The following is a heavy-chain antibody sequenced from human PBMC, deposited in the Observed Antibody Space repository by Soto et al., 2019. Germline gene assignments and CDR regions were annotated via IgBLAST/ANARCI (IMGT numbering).Heavy chain of an antibody. V-gene: IGHV1-69*13. D-gene: IGHD2-2*01. CDR3: ARDWVDVVLVPAAI. Sequence: SVKVSCKASGGTFSSYAISWVRQAPGQGLEWMGGIIPIFGTANYAQKFQGRVTITADESTSTAYMELSSLRPEDTAVYYCARDWVDVVLVPAAIWGQGTLVTVSS. CDR1: GGTFSSYA. J-gene: IGHJ4*02. CDR2: IIPIFGTA.